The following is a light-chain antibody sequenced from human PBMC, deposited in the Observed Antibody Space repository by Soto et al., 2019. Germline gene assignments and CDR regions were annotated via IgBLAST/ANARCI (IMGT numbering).Light chain of an antibody. J-gene: IGKJ4*01. CDR2: GAS. V-gene: IGKV3D-20*02. CDR1: QSLRTSY. CDR3: QQRYNWIT. Sequence: VLTQSPDTLSLSPGETATLSCRASQSLRTSYVAWYQQKPGQAPRLLIYGASFRATGIADRFSGRGSGTDFTLSISRLEPEDSAVYYCQQRYNWITFGGGTKVEIK.